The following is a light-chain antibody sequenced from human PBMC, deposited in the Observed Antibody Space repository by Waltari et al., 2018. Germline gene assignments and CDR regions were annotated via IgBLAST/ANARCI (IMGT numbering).Light chain of an antibody. CDR2: KNN. CDR1: SSNIGINY. Sequence: QSVLTQPPSASGTPGQRVPISCSGSSSNIGINYVYWYQQLPGPAPKLLIYKNNQRPSGVPDRFSGSKSGTSASLAISGLRSEDEADYYCVTWDDSLSGAVFGGGTQLTVL. J-gene: IGLJ7*01. V-gene: IGLV1-47*01. CDR3: VTWDDSLSGAV.